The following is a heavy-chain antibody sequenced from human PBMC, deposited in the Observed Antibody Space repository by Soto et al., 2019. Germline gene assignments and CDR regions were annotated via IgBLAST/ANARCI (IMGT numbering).Heavy chain of an antibody. Sequence: QVQLQESGPGLVKASQTLSLTCTVSGGSISSGGSYWSWIRQHPGKVLEWIGYIYNSGSTYYNPSLKRRVTISADTSKNQFSLKFSSVTAADTAVYYWARDSAPWGQGTLVTVSS. V-gene: IGHV4-31*03. CDR1: GGSISSGGSY. CDR3: ARDSAP. J-gene: IGHJ5*02. CDR2: IYNSGST.